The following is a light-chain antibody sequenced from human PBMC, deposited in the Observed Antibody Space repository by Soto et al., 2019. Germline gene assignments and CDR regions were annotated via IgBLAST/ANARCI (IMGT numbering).Light chain of an antibody. CDR3: QQRSNWPIT. CDR2: DAS. CDR1: HTGISY. Sequence: EIVLSQSPGTLSLSPRERATLSCRASHTGISYLSLYQQKPGESPRLLIYDASNRATGIPARFSGRGSGIDFTLTISSLEPADFAVYYCQQRSNWPITFGQGTR. J-gene: IGKJ5*01. V-gene: IGKV3-11*01.